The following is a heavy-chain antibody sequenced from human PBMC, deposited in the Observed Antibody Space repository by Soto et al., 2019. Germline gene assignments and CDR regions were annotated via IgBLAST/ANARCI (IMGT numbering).Heavy chain of an antibody. CDR1: GFTFSDYY. J-gene: IGHJ4*02. Sequence: QVQLVESGGGLVKPGGSLRLSCAASGFTFSDYYMNWIRQAPGKGLEWVSYISSGAIIIYYADSVKGRFTISRDNAKNSLYLQMNSLRAEDTAVYYCAGQYSSSSVEFWGQGTLVTVSP. V-gene: IGHV3-11*01. CDR3: AGQYSSSSVEF. CDR2: ISSGAIII. D-gene: IGHD6-6*01.